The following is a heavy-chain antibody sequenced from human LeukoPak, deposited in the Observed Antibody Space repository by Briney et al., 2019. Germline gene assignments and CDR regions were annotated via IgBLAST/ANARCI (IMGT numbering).Heavy chain of an antibody. D-gene: IGHD2-15*01. Sequence: SGGSLRLSCAASGFTFSSYAMSWVRQAPGKGLEWVSAISGSGGSTYYADSVKGRFTISRDNSKNTLYLQMNSLRAEDTAVYYCAKDIDIMVALRLPFDIWGQGTMVTVSS. J-gene: IGHJ3*02. CDR3: AKDIDIMVALRLPFDI. CDR2: ISGSGGST. V-gene: IGHV3-23*01. CDR1: GFTFSSYA.